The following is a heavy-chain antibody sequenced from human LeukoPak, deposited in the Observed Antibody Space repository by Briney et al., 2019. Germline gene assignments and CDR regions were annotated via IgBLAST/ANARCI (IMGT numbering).Heavy chain of an antibody. CDR1: GFTVSSNY. J-gene: IGHJ4*02. CDR3: ARAYFYDTSGYYYGY. CDR2: IYSGGST. D-gene: IGHD3-22*01. V-gene: IGHV3-66*01. Sequence: GGSLRLSCAASGFTVSSNYMSWVRQAPGKGLEWVSVIYSGGSTYYADSVKGRFTISRDNAKNSLYLQMNGLRAEDTAVYYCARAYFYDTSGYYYGYWGQGTLVTVSS.